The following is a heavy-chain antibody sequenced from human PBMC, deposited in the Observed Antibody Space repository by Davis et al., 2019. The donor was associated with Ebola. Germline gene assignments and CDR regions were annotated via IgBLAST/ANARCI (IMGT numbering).Heavy chain of an antibody. Sequence: GESLKISCAASGFTFSSYWMSWVRQAPGKGLEWVANIKQDGSEKYYVDSVKGRFTISRDNAKNSLYLQMNSLKTEDTAVYYCARRSSQALDWGQGTLVTVSS. CDR2: IKQDGSEK. V-gene: IGHV3-7*01. D-gene: IGHD1-1*01. J-gene: IGHJ4*02. CDR3: ARRSSQALD. CDR1: GFTFSSYW.